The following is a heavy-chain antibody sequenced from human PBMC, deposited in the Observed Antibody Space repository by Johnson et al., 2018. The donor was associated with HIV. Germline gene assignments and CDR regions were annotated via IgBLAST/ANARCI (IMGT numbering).Heavy chain of an antibody. D-gene: IGHD3-10*01. V-gene: IGHV3-66*01. CDR1: GFPLAGYW. CDR2: IYSGGRT. J-gene: IGHJ3*01. CDR3: TRDRDGVGVS. Sequence: VQLVESGGGLVQPGRSLRLSCAASGFPLAGYWMAWVCQAPGKWLEWVSVIYSGGRTYYADSVKGRLTSSRDNSKNTLYLQMNSLRAKDTAVYYCTRDRDGVGVSWGQGTMVTVSS.